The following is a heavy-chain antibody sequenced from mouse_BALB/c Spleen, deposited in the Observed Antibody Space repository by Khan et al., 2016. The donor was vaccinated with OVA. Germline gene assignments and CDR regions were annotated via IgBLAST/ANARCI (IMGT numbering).Heavy chain of an antibody. Sequence: QVQLQQSGTELARPGASVNLSCKASGYTFTDFYINWVKQRSGQGLEWIGEISPGSGDTYYNEKFKGKATLTADKSSRTAYMQLSSLTSQASAVYFCVRSNYFDYTFAYWGQGTLVTVSA. CDR2: ISPGSGDT. J-gene: IGHJ3*01. D-gene: IGHD1-2*01. V-gene: IGHV1-77*01. CDR1: GYTFTDFY. CDR3: VRSNYFDYTFAY.